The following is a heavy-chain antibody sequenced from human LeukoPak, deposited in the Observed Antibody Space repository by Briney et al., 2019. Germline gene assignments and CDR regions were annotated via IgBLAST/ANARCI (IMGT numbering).Heavy chain of an antibody. CDR3: AKGLDRLYFDY. CDR1: GGSISSGSFY. Sequence: PSETLSLTCTVSGGSISSGSFYWTWIRQPPGKGLEWIGRIYYSGSTKYNPSLKSRVTISVDTSKNQFSLKLSSVTAADTAVYYCAKGLDRLYFDYWGQGTLVTVSS. V-gene: IGHV4-61*01. D-gene: IGHD3-16*01. CDR2: IYYSGST. J-gene: IGHJ4*02.